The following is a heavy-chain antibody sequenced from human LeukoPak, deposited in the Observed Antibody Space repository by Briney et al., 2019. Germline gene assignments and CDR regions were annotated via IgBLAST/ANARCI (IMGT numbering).Heavy chain of an antibody. Sequence: GSLRLSCAASGFTSSIYEMNWVCQAPRKGLEWGSYISNSGSTIYHAASVKGRFTISRDNAKNSLYLQINSLRAEDTAVYYCARDWGGGTHDYWGQGTLVTVTS. J-gene: IGHJ4*02. V-gene: IGHV3-48*03. CDR1: GFTSSIYE. CDR3: ARDWGGGTHDY. CDR2: ISNSGSTI. D-gene: IGHD3-10*01.